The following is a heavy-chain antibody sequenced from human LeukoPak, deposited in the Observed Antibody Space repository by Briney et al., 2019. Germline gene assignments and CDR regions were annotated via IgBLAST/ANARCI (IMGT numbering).Heavy chain of an antibody. Sequence: GGSLRLSRAASGFTFSSYVMHWVRQAPGKGLEWVAVISYDGSNEYYADSVKGRFTISRDNSKSTVYVQLNSLRAEDTAVYYCARAPYYYGSGSSYFYYWGQGTLVTVSS. V-gene: IGHV3-30-3*01. CDR1: GFTFSSYV. CDR3: ARAPYYYGSGSSYFYY. D-gene: IGHD3-10*01. CDR2: ISYDGSNE. J-gene: IGHJ4*02.